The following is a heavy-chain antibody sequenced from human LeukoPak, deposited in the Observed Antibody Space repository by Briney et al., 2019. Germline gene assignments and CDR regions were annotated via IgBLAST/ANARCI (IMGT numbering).Heavy chain of an antibody. CDR1: GYTFTSYA. Sequence: EASVTVSYRASGYTFTSYAMNWVRQAPGQGLEWMGWINTNTGNPTYAQGFTGRFVFSLDTSVSTAYLQISSLKAEDTAVYYCASGSYGVHWGQGALVTVSS. V-gene: IGHV7-4-1*02. CDR3: ASGSYGVH. CDR2: INTNTGNP. D-gene: IGHD1-26*01. J-gene: IGHJ4*02.